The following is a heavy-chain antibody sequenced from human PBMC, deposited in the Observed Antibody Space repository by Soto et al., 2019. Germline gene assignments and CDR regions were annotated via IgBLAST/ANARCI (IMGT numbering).Heavy chain of an antibody. Sequence: GGSLRLSSAASGFTFRSYAMNWVRQTQEKGLEWVSSISSTSTYTHYADSVKGRFTISRDNANNSLFLQMNSLRAEDTAIYYCARDLALAGNYWGQGALVTVSS. CDR1: GFTFRSYA. J-gene: IGHJ4*02. CDR2: ISSTSTYT. D-gene: IGHD6-19*01. V-gene: IGHV3-21*01. CDR3: ARDLALAGNY.